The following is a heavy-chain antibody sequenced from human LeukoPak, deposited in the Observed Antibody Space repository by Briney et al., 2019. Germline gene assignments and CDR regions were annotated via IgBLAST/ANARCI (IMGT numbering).Heavy chain of an antibody. CDR3: ARGREGSS. Sequence: GGSLRLSCAASGFTFSSYAMSWVRQAPGKGLEWVSGLTGNGESTYYADSVKGRFTISRDNSKNTLYLQMNSLRAEDTAVYYCARGREGSSWGQGTLVTVSS. CDR1: GFTFSSYA. V-gene: IGHV3-23*01. CDR2: LTGNGEST. J-gene: IGHJ4*02. D-gene: IGHD6-13*01.